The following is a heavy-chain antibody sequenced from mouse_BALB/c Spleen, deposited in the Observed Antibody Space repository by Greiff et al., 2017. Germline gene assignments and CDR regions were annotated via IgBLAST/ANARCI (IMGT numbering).Heavy chain of an antibody. CDR3: AKGGYW. CDR1: GYTFTSYW. CDR2: IYPGDGDT. J-gene: IGHJ2*01. Sequence: VQLQESGAELARPGASVKLSCKASGYTFTSYWMQWVKQRPGQGLEWIGAIYPGDGDTRYTQKFKGKATLTADKSSSTAYMQLSSLASEDSAVYYCAKGGYWWGQGTTLTVSS. V-gene: IGHV1-87*01. D-gene: IGHD2-3*01.